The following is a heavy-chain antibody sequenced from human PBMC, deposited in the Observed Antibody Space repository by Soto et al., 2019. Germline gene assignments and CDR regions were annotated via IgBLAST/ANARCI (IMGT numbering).Heavy chain of an antibody. V-gene: IGHV1-69*17. J-gene: IGHJ6*02. CDR1: GGTFNSYA. D-gene: IGHD2-2*01. Sequence: QVQLVQSGAEVKKPGSSVKVSCKASGGTFNSYALSWMRQAPGQGLEWMGGIIPIFGIANYAQKFQGRVTITADKSTSTACMELSSLRSEDTVLYYCAWGGVVVRYFYYYYGRYVWGQGHTVTGSS. CDR2: IIPIFGIA. CDR3: AWGGVVVRYFYYYYGRYV.